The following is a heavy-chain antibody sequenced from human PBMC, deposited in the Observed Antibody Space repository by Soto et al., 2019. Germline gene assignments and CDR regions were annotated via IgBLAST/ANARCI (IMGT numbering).Heavy chain of an antibody. CDR3: ARDGDGCIHP. CDR2: VNPSGST. V-gene: IGHV4-34*01. CDR1: GGSLSGYQ. D-gene: IGHD2-8*01. J-gene: IGHJ5*02. Sequence: SETLSLTCAVYGGSLSGYQWSWIRQPPGKGLEWIGEVNPSGSTNYDPSLKSRVSISIDKSKNQFSLKLTSVIAADTAVYYCARDGDGCIHPWGQGVLVTVS.